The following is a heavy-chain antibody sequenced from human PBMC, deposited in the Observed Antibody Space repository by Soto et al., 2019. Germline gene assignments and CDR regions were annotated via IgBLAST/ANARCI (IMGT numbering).Heavy chain of an antibody. J-gene: IGHJ4*02. V-gene: IGHV1-18*01. CDR2: ISAYNGNT. D-gene: IGHD3-22*01. Sequence: QVQLVQSGAEVKKPGASVKVSCKASGYTFTSYGISWVRQAPGQGLEWMGCISAYNGNTNNAQKLQGRVTMTTDTSTSTASMELRSLRSDDTAVYYCARGGQNGYYDSRAMVDYWGQGTLGTVSS. CDR3: ARGGQNGYYDSRAMVDY. CDR1: GYTFTSYG.